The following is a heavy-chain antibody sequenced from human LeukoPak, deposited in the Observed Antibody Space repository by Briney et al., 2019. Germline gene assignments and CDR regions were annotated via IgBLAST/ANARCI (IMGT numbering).Heavy chain of an antibody. J-gene: IGHJ4*02. CDR2: ISSASTTI. CDR3: ARDSGSGSYSGY. CDR1: GFVFSSFA. D-gene: IGHD3-10*01. V-gene: IGHV3-48*01. Sequence: GGSLRLSCAASGFVFSSFAMNWVRQAPGKELEWISYISSASTTIYYADSVKGRFTISRDNAKNTLYLQMNSLRAEDTAVYYCARDSGSGSYSGYWGLGTLVTVSS.